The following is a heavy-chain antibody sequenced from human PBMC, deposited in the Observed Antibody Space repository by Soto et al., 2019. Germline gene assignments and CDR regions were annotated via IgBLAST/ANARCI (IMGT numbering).Heavy chain of an antibody. J-gene: IGHJ4*02. D-gene: IGHD6-6*01. Sequence: EVQLLESGGGLVQPGGSLRLSCAASGFTFSNSALSWIRQAPGKGLEWVSGISADGGSTYYADSVKGRFTVSRDNSQNTLYLQMNRLRAEDTAVYYCAKLIYSSSSLFDSWGQGTLVTVSS. CDR2: ISADGGST. CDR1: GFTFSNSA. CDR3: AKLIYSSSSLFDS. V-gene: IGHV3-23*01.